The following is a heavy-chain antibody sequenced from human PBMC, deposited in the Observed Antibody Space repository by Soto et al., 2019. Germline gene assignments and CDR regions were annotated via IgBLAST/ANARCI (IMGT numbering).Heavy chain of an antibody. CDR3: AAAPRY. Sequence: SETLSLTCSVSGGSISGYYWSWIRQTPEKGLEWIGYIYYSGSTNYNPSLKGRVTIFIDMSKNQFSLKLTSVTAADTAVYYCAAAPRYWGQGILVTVSS. D-gene: IGHD2-15*01. V-gene: IGHV4-59*01. CDR1: GGSISGYY. CDR2: IYYSGST. J-gene: IGHJ4*02.